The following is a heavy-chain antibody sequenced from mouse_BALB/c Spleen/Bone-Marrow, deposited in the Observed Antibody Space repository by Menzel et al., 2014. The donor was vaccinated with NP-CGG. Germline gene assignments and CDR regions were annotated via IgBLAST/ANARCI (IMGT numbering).Heavy chain of an antibody. CDR2: INPGRGGT. CDR3: VRWDYAMDY. V-gene: IGHV1-54*01. Sequence: QVQLQQSGAELVRPGTSVKVSCKASGYAFTNYLIEWVKQRPGQGLEWIGVINPGRGGTNYNEKFKGKATLTADKSSSTAYMQLSSLTSDDSAVYFCVRWDYAMDYWGQGTSVTVSS. CDR1: GYAFTNYL. J-gene: IGHJ4*01.